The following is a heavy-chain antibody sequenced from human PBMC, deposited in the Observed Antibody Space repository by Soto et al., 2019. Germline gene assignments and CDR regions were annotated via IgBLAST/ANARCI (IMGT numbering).Heavy chain of an antibody. CDR2: INSDGSST. D-gene: IGHD3-22*01. CDR3: ARVYYDSSGVDY. CDR1: GFTFSGYW. Sequence: GGSLRLSCAASGFTFSGYWMHWVRQAPGKGLVWVSRINSDGSSTSYADSVKGRFTISRDNAKNTLYLQMNSLRAEDTAVYYCARVYYDSSGVDYWGQGTLVTVAS. V-gene: IGHV3-74*01. J-gene: IGHJ4*02.